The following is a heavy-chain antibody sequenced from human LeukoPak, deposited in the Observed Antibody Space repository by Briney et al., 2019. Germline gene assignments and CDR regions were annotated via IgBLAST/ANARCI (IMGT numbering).Heavy chain of an antibody. CDR2: INHSGST. J-gene: IGHJ4*02. CDR1: GGSFSGYY. D-gene: IGHD5-18*01. Sequence: PSETLSLTCAVYGGSFSGYYWSWIRQPPGEGLEWIGEINHSGSTIYNPSLKSRVTISIDTSKNQFSLKLTSVTAADTAVYYCARLTPMVRSYFDYWGQGTLVTVSS. V-gene: IGHV4-34*01. CDR3: ARLTPMVRSYFDY.